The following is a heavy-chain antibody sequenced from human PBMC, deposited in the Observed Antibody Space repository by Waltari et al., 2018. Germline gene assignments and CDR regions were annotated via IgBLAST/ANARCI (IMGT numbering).Heavy chain of an antibody. Sequence: EVQLVESGGGLAQPGGSLRLSCAASGLSFSNYWMTWVRQASGKGHEWVANIKQDGSEKDYMDSVKGRFTISRDNAKNSLYLQMNNLRVEDTAVYYCTRGGRDSSWYWRDWGQGTLVTVSS. CDR1: GLSFSNYW. CDR2: IKQDGSEK. D-gene: IGHD6-13*01. J-gene: IGHJ4*02. CDR3: TRGGRDSSWYWRD. V-gene: IGHV3-7*01.